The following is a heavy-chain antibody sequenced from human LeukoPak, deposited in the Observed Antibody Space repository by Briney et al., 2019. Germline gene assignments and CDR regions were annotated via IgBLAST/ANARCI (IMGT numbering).Heavy chain of an antibody. Sequence: PSETLSLTCTVSGGSISSSSYYWGWIRQPPGKGLEWIGSIYYSGSTYYNPSLKSRVTISVDTSKNQFSLKLSSVTAADTAVYYCARGRNDYGDYGWFDPWGQGTLVTVSS. J-gene: IGHJ5*02. CDR3: ARGRNDYGDYGWFDP. CDR1: GGSISSSSYY. V-gene: IGHV4-39*01. CDR2: IYYSGST. D-gene: IGHD4-17*01.